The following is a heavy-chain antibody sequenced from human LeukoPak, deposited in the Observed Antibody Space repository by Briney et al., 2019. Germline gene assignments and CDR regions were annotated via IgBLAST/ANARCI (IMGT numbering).Heavy chain of an antibody. CDR3: AREYIVVVPAAMVHDAFDI. J-gene: IGHJ3*02. D-gene: IGHD2-2*01. CDR2: ISSSGSTI. V-gene: IGHV3-11*04. CDR1: VFTFSDYY. Sequence: GGSLRLSCAASVFTFSDYYMSWIRQAPGKGLEWVSYISSSGSTIYYADSVKGRFTISRDNAKNSLYLQMNSLRAEDTAVYYCAREYIVVVPAAMVHDAFDIWGQGTMVTVSS.